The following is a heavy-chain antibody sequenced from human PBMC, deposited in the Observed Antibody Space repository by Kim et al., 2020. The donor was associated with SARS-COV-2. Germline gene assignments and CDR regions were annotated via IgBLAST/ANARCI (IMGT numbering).Heavy chain of an antibody. CDR1: GFTFSSYS. CDR2: ISSSSSYI. J-gene: IGHJ4*02. V-gene: IGHV3-21*01. D-gene: IGHD6-19*01. CDR3: ARDSSSGWYDLLDY. Sequence: GGSLRLSCAASGFTFSSYSMNWVRQAPGKGLEWVSSISSSSSYIYYADSVKGRFTISRDNAKNSLYLQMNSLRAEDTAVYYCARDSSSGWYDLLDYWGQGTLVTVSS.